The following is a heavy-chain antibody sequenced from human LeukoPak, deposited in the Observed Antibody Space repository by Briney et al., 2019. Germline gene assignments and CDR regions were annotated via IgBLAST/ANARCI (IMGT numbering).Heavy chain of an antibody. J-gene: IGHJ3*02. D-gene: IGHD6-13*01. CDR3: AKAFREFGSSSYSSFDI. V-gene: IGHV3-23*01. Sequence: PGGSLRLSCAASGFTFSNYAMNWVRQAPGRGLEWVSAINPSGGSTYYADSVKGRFTISRDNSKNTLYLQMNSLRVEDTAAYYCAKAFREFGSSSYSSFDIWGQGTLVTVSS. CDR2: INPSGGST. CDR1: GFTFSNYA.